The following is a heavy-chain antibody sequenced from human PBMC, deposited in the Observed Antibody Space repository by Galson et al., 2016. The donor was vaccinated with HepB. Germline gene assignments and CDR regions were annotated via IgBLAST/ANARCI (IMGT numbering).Heavy chain of an antibody. J-gene: IGHJ6*02. V-gene: IGHV4-34*01. CDR1: GASLSENF. CDR3: ARGRRDKSTSRGGLSIRRHYYGMDV. D-gene: IGHD2-15*01. CDR2: VYHSGTT. Sequence: ETLSLTCAVNGASLSENFWIWVRQPPEKGLEWIGEVYHSGTTNYNPSLQSRVSISVDTSKSQISLKLNSVTAADTAVYFCARGRRDKSTSRGGLSIRRHYYGMDVWGQGTPVIVS.